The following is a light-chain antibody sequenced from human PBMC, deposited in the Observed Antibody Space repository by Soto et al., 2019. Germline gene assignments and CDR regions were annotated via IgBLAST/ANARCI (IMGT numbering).Light chain of an antibody. CDR2: DAS. CDR3: QQRNNWPWT. V-gene: IGKV3-11*01. CDR1: QSVYNY. Sequence: EIVLTQSPATLSLSPGERATLSCRASQSVYNYLAWYQLKPGQAPRLLIYDASNRAAGIPARFGASGSATDFTLTISSLEPEDFAFYYCQQRNNWPWTFDQGTKVEIK. J-gene: IGKJ1*01.